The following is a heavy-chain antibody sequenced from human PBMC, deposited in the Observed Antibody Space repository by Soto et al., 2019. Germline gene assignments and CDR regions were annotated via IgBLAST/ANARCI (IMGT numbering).Heavy chain of an antibody. D-gene: IGHD3-22*01. CDR3: AQSYYYDSTRMGY. Sequence: SVKISCKASGGTFSSYAISWVRQAPGQGLEWMGGIIPIFGTANYAQKFQGRVTITADESTSTAYMELSSLRSEDTAVYYCAQSYYYDSTRMGYWGQGTLVTVSS. CDR2: IIPIFGTA. CDR1: GGTFSSYA. V-gene: IGHV1-69*13. J-gene: IGHJ4*02.